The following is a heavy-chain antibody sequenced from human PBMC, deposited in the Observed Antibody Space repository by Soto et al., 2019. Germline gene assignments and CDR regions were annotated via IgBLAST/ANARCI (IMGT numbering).Heavy chain of an antibody. V-gene: IGHV3-30-3*01. Sequence: HPGGSLRLSCAASGFTFSSYAMHWVRQAPGKGLEWVAVISYDGSNKYYADSVKGRFTISRDNSKNTLYLRMNSLRAEDTAVYYCARDLLDSSSWYPYYYYYYGMDVWGQGTTVTVSS. J-gene: IGHJ6*02. D-gene: IGHD6-13*01. CDR1: GFTFSSYA. CDR3: ARDLLDSSSWYPYYYYYYGMDV. CDR2: ISYDGSNK.